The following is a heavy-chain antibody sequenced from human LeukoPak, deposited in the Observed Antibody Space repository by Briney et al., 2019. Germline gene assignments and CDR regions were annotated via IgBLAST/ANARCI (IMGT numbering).Heavy chain of an antibody. CDR2: IYFSGST. Sequence: SETLSLTCSVSGASIFSSSYHWGWIRQTPGKGLEWMGTIYFSGSTYYNPSLKSRLSISVDTSRNQFSLKLSSVTAADTAVYYCARGRRAYYYGSGSYYANYYMDVWGKGTTVTVSS. V-gene: IGHV4-39*01. J-gene: IGHJ6*03. D-gene: IGHD3-10*01. CDR3: ARGRRAYYYGSGSYYANYYMDV. CDR1: GASIFSSSYH.